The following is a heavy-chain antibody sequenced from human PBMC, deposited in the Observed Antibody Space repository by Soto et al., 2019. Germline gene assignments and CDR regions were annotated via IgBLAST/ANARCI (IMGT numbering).Heavy chain of an antibody. CDR3: AREVVVVAAIVYYYYYSMDV. D-gene: IGHD2-15*01. CDR2: TYYRSKWYN. Sequence: SQTLSLTCAISGDSVSSNSAAWNWIRQSPSRGLEWLGRTYYRSKWYNDFAESVKSRITINPDTSKNHFSLQLNSVTPEDTAVYYCAREVVVVAAIVYYYYYSMDVWGEGTTVTVSS. CDR1: GDSVSSNSAA. V-gene: IGHV6-1*01. J-gene: IGHJ6*03.